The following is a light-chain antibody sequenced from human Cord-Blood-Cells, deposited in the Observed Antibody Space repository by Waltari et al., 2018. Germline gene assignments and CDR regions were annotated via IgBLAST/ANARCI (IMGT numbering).Light chain of an antibody. Sequence: DIQMTQSPSSLSASVGDRVTITSRASQSISSYLNWYQQKPGKAPNRLIYAASSVQSGVPSRFSVSGSGTDFTLTISSLQPEDFATYYCQQSYSTPPLTFGGGTKVEIK. J-gene: IGKJ4*01. CDR2: AAS. V-gene: IGKV1-39*01. CDR1: QSISSY. CDR3: QQSYSTPPLT.